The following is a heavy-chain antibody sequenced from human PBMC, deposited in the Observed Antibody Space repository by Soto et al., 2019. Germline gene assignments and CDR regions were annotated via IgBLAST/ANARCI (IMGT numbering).Heavy chain of an antibody. CDR1: GGSISSYY. J-gene: IGHJ6*03. V-gene: IGHV4-59*08. CDR3: HQGAWLPTYYYYYMDV. D-gene: IGHD5-12*01. CDR2: IYYSGST. Sequence: QVQLQESGPGLVKPSETLSLTCTVSGGSISSYYWSWIRQPPGKGLEWIGYIYYSGSTNYNPSLKSRVTISVDTSNNQFSLKLSSVTAADTAVYYCHQGAWLPTYYYYYMDVWGKGTTVTVSS.